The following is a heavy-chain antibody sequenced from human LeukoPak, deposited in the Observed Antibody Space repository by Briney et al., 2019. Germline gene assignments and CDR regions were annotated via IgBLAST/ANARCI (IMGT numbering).Heavy chain of an antibody. J-gene: IGHJ4*02. V-gene: IGHV4-34*01. CDR1: GGSCDDYY. D-gene: IGHD1-14*01. CDR3: ARGRDRSPAGDH. CDR2: IHPSGIF. Sequence: SETLSLTCAVYGGSCDDYYCSWVRQPPGKGLEWIGEIHPSGIFYYNSSLLSRVTISIYTSKSQFSLRLTSVTAADTAFYYCARGRDRSPAGDHWGQGSLVTVSS.